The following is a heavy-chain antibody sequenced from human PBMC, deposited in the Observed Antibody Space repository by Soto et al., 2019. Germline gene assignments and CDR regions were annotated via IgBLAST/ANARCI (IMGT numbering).Heavy chain of an antibody. D-gene: IGHD2-2*02. V-gene: IGHV3-64D*08. J-gene: IGHJ5*02. CDR2: ISSNGGST. Sequence: PGGSLRLSCSASGFTFSSYAMHWVRQAPGKGLEYVSAISSNGGSTYYADSVKGRFTISRDNSKNTLYLQMSSLRAEDTAVYYCVKAGIVVVPAAIKPYNWFDPWGQGTLVTLSS. CDR3: VKAGIVVVPAAIKPYNWFDP. CDR1: GFTFSSYA.